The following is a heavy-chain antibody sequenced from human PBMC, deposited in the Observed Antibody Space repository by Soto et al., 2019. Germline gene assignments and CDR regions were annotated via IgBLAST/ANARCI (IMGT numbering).Heavy chain of an antibody. CDR1: ARSISSNY. V-gene: IGHV4-59*01. CDR3: ASYTGPLYFES. J-gene: IGHJ4*02. CDR2: VFYGGT. Sequence: KASETLTLTCFVSARSISSNYWDWIRQSPDKGLEWFGYVFYGGTDYNPSLGGRVSMSVETSKSQFSLKLTSVTVADTAVYYCASYTGPLYFESWGPGILVTVSS. D-gene: IGHD3-10*01.